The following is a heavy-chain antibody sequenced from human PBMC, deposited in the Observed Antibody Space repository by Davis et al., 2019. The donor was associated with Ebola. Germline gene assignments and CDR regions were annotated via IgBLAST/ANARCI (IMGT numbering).Heavy chain of an antibody. Sequence: ASVKVSCKASGYTFNSYAIHWVRQAPGQRLEWMGWINAGNGNTKYSRNFQGRVTITRDTFASTAYMELSSLRSEDTAVYYCARGGGSNYWFDPWGQGTLVTVSS. D-gene: IGHD3-16*01. CDR2: INAGNGNT. J-gene: IGHJ5*02. V-gene: IGHV1-3*01. CDR3: ARGGGSNYWFDP. CDR1: GYTFNSYA.